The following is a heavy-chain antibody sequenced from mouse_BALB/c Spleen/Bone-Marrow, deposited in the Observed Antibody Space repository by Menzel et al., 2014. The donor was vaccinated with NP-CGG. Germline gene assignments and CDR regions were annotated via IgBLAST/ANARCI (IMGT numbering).Heavy chain of an antibody. CDR1: GFSLTTSGMG. D-gene: IGHD1-2*01. J-gene: IGHJ2*01. V-gene: IGHV8-8*01. CDR2: IWWDDDK. CDR3: ARIAHYYGYVY. Sequence: QVTLKESGPGILQPSQPLSLTCSFSGFSLTTSGMGVGWIRQPSGKGLVWLAHIWWDDDKRYNPALKSRLTISKDTSSNQVFLKIASVDTADTATYYCARIAHYYGYVYWGQGTTLTVSS.